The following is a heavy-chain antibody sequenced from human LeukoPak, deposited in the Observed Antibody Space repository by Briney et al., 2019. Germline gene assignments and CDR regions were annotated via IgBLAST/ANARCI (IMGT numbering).Heavy chain of an antibody. CDR1: GYTFTSYA. CDR3: ARGVVPAARVSFDY. Sequence: ASVKASCKASGYTFTSYAMHWVRQAPGQRLEWMGWINAGNGNTKCSQKFQGRVTITRDTSASTAYMELSSLRSEDTAVYYCARGVVPAARVSFDYWGQGTLVTVPS. J-gene: IGHJ4*02. V-gene: IGHV1-3*01. CDR2: INAGNGNT. D-gene: IGHD2-2*01.